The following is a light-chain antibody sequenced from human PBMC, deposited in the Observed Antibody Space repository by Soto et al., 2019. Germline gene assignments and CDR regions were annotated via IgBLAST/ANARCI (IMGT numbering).Light chain of an antibody. J-gene: IGKJ1*01. CDR2: GAS. CDR3: QQYGSSPWT. V-gene: IGKV3-20*01. Sequence: ERVMTQSPATLSVSPGERATLSCRASQSVGSNLAWYQQKPGQAPRLLIFGASSRATGVPARFSGSGSGTDCTLTISRVEPEDFAVYYCQQYGSSPWTFGQGTKVDSK. CDR1: QSVGSN.